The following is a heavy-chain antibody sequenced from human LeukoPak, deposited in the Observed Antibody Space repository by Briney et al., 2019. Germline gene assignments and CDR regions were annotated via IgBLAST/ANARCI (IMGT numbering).Heavy chain of an antibody. CDR3: ARDYHYYDSSGYKKIYLDY. V-gene: IGHV1-2*02. J-gene: IGHJ4*02. Sequence: GASVKVSCKASGYRFIGYYIHWVRQAPGQGLEWMGWINPKTGATKYAQKFQGRVTMTRDTSISTAYMELSRLRSDDTAVYYCARDYHYYDSSGYKKIYLDYWGQGTLVTVSS. D-gene: IGHD3-22*01. CDR1: GYRFIGYY. CDR2: INPKTGAT.